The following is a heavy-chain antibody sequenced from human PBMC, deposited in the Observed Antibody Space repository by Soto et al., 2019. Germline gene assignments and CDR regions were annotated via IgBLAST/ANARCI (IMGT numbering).Heavy chain of an antibody. CDR3: AIASATPIRGEPPDY. CDR1: GIIFSTFA. CDR2: ITGSGGST. D-gene: IGHD2-15*01. J-gene: IGHJ4*02. V-gene: IGHV3-23*01. Sequence: GGSLRLSCTASGIIFSTFAMSWVRQAPGKGLEWVSGITGSGGSTNYADSVKGRFTISRDNSKNTLYLQMNSLRVEDTAKYYRAIASATPIRGEPPDYCGQGTLVTVSS.